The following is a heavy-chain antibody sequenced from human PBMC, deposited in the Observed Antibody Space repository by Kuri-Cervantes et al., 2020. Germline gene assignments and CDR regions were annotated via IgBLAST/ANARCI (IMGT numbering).Heavy chain of an antibody. CDR3: ARDRGGGYVGGDFDY. V-gene: IGHV1-46*01. D-gene: IGHD5-12*01. CDR1: GYTFTSYY. CDR2: INPSGGST. J-gene: IGHJ4*02. Sequence: ASVKVSCKASGYTFTSYYMHWVRQAPGQGLEWMGIINPSGGSTSYAQKFQGRVTMTRDTSTSTVYMELSSLRSEDTAVYYCARDRGGGYVGGDFDYWGQGSLVTVSS.